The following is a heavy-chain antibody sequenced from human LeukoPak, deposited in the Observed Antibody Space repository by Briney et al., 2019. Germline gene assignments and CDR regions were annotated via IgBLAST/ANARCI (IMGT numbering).Heavy chain of an antibody. CDR3: AKDHLRIGIQPDGMDV. J-gene: IGHJ6*02. CDR1: GYTFTGYY. CDR2: INPNSGGT. D-gene: IGHD5-18*01. V-gene: IGHV1-2*02. Sequence: ASVKVSCKASGYTFTGYYMHWVRQAPGQGLEWMGWINPNSGGTNYAQKFQGRVTMTRDTSISTAYMELSRLRSDDTAVYYCAKDHLRIGIQPDGMDVWGQGTTVTVSS.